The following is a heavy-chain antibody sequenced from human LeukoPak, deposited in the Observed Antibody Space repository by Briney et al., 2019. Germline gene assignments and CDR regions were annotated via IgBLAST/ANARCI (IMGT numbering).Heavy chain of an antibody. J-gene: IGHJ4*02. CDR1: GFTFSSYE. D-gene: IGHD3-22*01. V-gene: IGHV3-48*03. CDR3: VRDNYDSSGYYLG. Sequence: GGSLRLSCAASGFTFSSYEMNWVRQAPGRGLEWVSYISSSGTTIYYADSVKGRFTISRDNDKNSLYLQMNSLRAEDTAVYYCVRDNYDSSGYYLGWGQGTLVTVSS. CDR2: ISSSGTTI.